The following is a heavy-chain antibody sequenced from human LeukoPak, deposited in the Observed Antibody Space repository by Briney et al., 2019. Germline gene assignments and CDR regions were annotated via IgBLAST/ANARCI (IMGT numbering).Heavy chain of an antibody. D-gene: IGHD2-15*01. CDR3: ARQSTVVMQYDY. V-gene: IGHV4-59*08. CDR1: GGSISSYY. Sequence: SETLSLTCTVSGGSISSYYWSWIRQPPGKGLEWIGYIYYSGSTNYNPSLKSRVTISVDTSKNQFSLKLGSVTAADTAVYYCARQSTVVMQYDYWGQGTLVTVSS. J-gene: IGHJ4*02. CDR2: IYYSGST.